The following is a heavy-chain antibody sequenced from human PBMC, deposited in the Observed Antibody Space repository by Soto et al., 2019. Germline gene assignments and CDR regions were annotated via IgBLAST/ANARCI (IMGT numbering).Heavy chain of an antibody. CDR1: GYTFTSYG. V-gene: IGHV1-18*01. D-gene: IGHD2-15*01. Sequence: ASVKVSCKASGYTFTSYGISWVRQAPGQGLEWMGWISAYNGNTNYAQKLQGRVTLTTDTSTSTAYMELRSLRSDDTAVYYCARDSSLPPRYIVVVVADTHPLDYWG. CDR2: ISAYNGNT. CDR3: ARDSSLPPRYIVVVVADTHPLDY. J-gene: IGHJ4*01.